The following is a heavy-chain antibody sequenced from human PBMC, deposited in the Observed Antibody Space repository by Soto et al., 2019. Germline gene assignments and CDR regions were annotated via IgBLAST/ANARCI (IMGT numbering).Heavy chain of an antibody. V-gene: IGHV3-11*01. CDR1: GFTFSDYF. CDR3: ARDLFYGMDV. J-gene: IGHJ6*02. CDR2: ISSSGSDI. Sequence: SVGSLRLSCAASGFTFSDYFLTWIRQAPGKGLEWVSYISSSGSDIYYADSVKGRFTISRDNAQNSLYLQMNSLRAEDTAVYYCARDLFYGMDVWGQGTTVTVSS.